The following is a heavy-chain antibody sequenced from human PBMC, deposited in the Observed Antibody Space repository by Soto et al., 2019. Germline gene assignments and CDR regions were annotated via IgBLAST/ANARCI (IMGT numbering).Heavy chain of an antibody. J-gene: IGHJ3*02. Sequence: QVQLVQSGAEVKKPGASVKVSCKASGYTFTSYAMHWVRQAPGQRLEWMGWINAGNGNTKYSQKFQGRVTITRDTSASTAYRELSSLRAEDTAVYYCATPTAVAGTGAFDIWGQGTMVTVSS. CDR3: ATPTAVAGTGAFDI. CDR1: GYTFTSYA. V-gene: IGHV1-3*01. D-gene: IGHD6-19*01. CDR2: INAGNGNT.